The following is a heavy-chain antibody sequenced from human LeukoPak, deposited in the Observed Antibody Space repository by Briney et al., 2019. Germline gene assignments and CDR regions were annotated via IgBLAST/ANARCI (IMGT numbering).Heavy chain of an antibody. CDR1: GFSFSLYS. V-gene: IGHV3-21*04. J-gene: IGHJ4*02. Sequence: GGSLRLSCAASGFSFSLYSMNWVRQAPGKGLEWVSTISRNRNYIYYAGSVKGRFTISRDNAKNSLYLQMNSLRAEDTALYYCARRARYCSGGSCYRGEIDYWGQGTLVTVSS. D-gene: IGHD2-15*01. CDR2: ISRNRNYI. CDR3: ARRARYCSGGSCYRGEIDY.